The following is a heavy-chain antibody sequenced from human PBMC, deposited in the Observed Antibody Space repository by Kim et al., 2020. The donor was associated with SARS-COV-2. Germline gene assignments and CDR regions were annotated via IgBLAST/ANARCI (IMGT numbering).Heavy chain of an antibody. J-gene: IGHJ3*02. D-gene: IGHD6-19*01. Sequence: SETLSLTCTVSGGSISSGSYYWSWIRQPAGKGLEWIGRIYTSGSTNYNPSLKSRVTISVDTSKNQFSLKLSSVTAADTAVYYCARGGRIAVAGVMGLNAFDIWGQGTMVTVSS. CDR1: GGSISSGSYY. CDR3: ARGGRIAVAGVMGLNAFDI. CDR2: IYTSGST. V-gene: IGHV4-61*02.